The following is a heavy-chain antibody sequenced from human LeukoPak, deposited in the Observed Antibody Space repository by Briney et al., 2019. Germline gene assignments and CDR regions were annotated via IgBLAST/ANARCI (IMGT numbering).Heavy chain of an antibody. D-gene: IGHD3-10*01. V-gene: IGHV4-39*07. CDR3: ARGGIRFGAGGGPFDY. J-gene: IGHJ4*02. CDR2: IYYSGST. CDR1: AGYISSRGYY. Sequence: SDTLSLICIVTAGYISSRGYYWDWIRQPPGKGLEWVGSIYYSGSTYYNPSLKSRVIISVDTSKNECSLKVSSVTAADTAVYYCARGGIRFGAGGGPFDYWGQGTLVTVSS.